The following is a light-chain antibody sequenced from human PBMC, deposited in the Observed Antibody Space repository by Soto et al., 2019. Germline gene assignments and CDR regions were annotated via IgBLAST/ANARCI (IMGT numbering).Light chain of an antibody. CDR1: QSLLHRNGYNY. J-gene: IGKJ2*01. CDR2: LGS. Sequence: DLVMTQSPLSLPVTPGEPASISCRSSQSLLHRNGYNYLDWYLRKPGQSPQLLIYLGSNRASGVPDRFSGSGSGTDFTLKISRVEAEDVGVYYCMQALQTPYTFGQGTKLEIK. CDR3: MQALQTPYT. V-gene: IGKV2-28*01.